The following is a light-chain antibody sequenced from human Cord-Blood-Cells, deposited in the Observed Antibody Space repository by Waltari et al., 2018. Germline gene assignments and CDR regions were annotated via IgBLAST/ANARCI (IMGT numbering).Light chain of an antibody. V-gene: IGLV3-1*01. J-gene: IGLJ1*01. CDR2: QDS. Sequence: SYELTQLPSVSVSPGQTASITSSGDKLGDKYVCWYQQKPGQSPVLVIYQDSKRPSGIRERFSGTNSWKTATLTIGETQAMDEADYYCQAWDSSTDVFATGTKVTVL. CDR3: QAWDSSTDV. CDR1: KLGDKY.